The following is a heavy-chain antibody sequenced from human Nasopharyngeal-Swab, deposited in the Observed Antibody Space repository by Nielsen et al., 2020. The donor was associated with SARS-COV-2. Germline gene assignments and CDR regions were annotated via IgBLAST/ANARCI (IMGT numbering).Heavy chain of an antibody. Sequence: SETLSLTCTVSGGSISSYYWSWIRQPPGKGLEWIGYIYYSGSTNYNPSLKSRVTISVDTSKNQFSLKLSSVTAADTAVYYCARVTYSSGWYDYYYYMDVWGKGTTVTVSS. D-gene: IGHD6-19*01. CDR1: GGSISSYY. CDR2: IYYSGST. J-gene: IGHJ6*03. V-gene: IGHV4-59*01. CDR3: ARVTYSSGWYDYYYYMDV.